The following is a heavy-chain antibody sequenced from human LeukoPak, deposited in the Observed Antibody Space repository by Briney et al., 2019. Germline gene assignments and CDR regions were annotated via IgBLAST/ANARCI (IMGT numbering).Heavy chain of an antibody. V-gene: IGHV1-18*01. Sequence: ASVKVSCKASGYTFTSYGISWVRQAPGQGLEWTGWISAYNGNTNYAQKLQGRVTMTTDTSTSTAYMELRSLRSDDTAVYYCARALLTTVVTDYWGQGTLVTVSS. D-gene: IGHD4-23*01. J-gene: IGHJ4*02. CDR1: GYTFTSYG. CDR2: ISAYNGNT. CDR3: ARALLTTVVTDY.